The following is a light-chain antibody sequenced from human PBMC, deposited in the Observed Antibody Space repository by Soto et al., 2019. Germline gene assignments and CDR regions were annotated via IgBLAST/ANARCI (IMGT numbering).Light chain of an antibody. Sequence: QSALAQPASVSGSPGQSITISCTGTSSDVGSYNLVSWYQQHPGKAPKLTIYEVSNRPSGVSNRFSGSKSGNTAFLTISGLQAEDEADYYCSSYTSSSTLVFGTGTKVTVL. CDR3: SSYTSSSTLV. J-gene: IGLJ1*01. CDR2: EVS. V-gene: IGLV2-14*02. CDR1: SSDVGSYNL.